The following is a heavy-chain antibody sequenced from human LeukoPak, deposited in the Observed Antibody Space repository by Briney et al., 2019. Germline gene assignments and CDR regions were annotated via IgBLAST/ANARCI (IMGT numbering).Heavy chain of an antibody. J-gene: IGHJ3*02. CDR2: ISSSSSYI. CDR1: GFTFSSYS. D-gene: IGHD2-2*01. V-gene: IGHV3-21*04. Sequence: GGSLRLSCAASGFTFSSYSMNWVRQAPGKGLEWVSSISSSSSYIYYADSVKGRFTVSRDNSKNTLYLQMNSLRAEDTAVYYCATPGGYCSSTCCRDDAFDIWGQGTMVTVSS. CDR3: ATPGGYCSSTCCRDDAFDI.